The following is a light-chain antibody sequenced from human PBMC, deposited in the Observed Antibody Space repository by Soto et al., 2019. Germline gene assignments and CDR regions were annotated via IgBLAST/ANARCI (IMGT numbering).Light chain of an antibody. J-gene: IGKJ5*01. V-gene: IGKV3-20*01. CDR2: GAS. CDR1: QSISSSF. Sequence: EIVLTQSPGILSLSPGERASLSCGASQSISSSFLAWYQQKPGQAPRLLIYGASSRATGIPDRFSGTGSETDCTLTISRLEPEDFAVYYCQQYDNSPITLGQGTRLEIK. CDR3: QQYDNSPIT.